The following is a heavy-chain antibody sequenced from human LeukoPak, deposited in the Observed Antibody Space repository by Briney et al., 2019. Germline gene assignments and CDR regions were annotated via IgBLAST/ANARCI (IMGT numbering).Heavy chain of an antibody. CDR3: AKEGEVSTWAQYEH. J-gene: IGHJ1*01. Sequence: GGSLRLSCAASGFTFRSYAMHWVRQAPGKGLEWVAVISYDGRNKYYADSVKGRFTTARDNSKNTLYLQMSSLRAEDTSVYYCAKEGEVSTWAQYEHWGQGTLVTVSS. V-gene: IGHV3-30*04. CDR2: ISYDGRNK. CDR1: GFTFRSYA. D-gene: IGHD6-13*01.